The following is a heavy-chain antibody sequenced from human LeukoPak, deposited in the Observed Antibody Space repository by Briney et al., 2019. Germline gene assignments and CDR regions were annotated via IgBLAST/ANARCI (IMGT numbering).Heavy chain of an antibody. Sequence: GASVKVSCKASGGTFSSYAISWVRQAPGQGLEWMGEIIPIFGTANYAQKFQGRVTITADESTSTAYMELGSLRSEDTAVYYCARDYYSSSFDYYYYGMDVWGQGTTVTVSS. J-gene: IGHJ6*02. CDR2: IIPIFGTA. CDR1: GGTFSSYA. V-gene: IGHV1-69*13. CDR3: ARDYYSSSFDYYYYGMDV. D-gene: IGHD6-6*01.